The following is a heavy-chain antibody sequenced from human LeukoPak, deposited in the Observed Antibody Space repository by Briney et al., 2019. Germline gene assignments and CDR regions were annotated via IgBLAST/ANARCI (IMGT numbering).Heavy chain of an antibody. J-gene: IGHJ4*02. D-gene: IGHD3-16*02. CDR2: ISGSADIT. Sequence: GGSLRLSCAASGFTFSSYAMNWVRQARGKGLEWVSAISGSADITYYADSVKGRFTISRDNSKNTLYLQMNSLRAEDTAVYYCARGLFWGSYRSFDYWGQGTLVTVSS. CDR3: ARGLFWGSYRSFDY. CDR1: GFTFSSYA. V-gene: IGHV3-23*01.